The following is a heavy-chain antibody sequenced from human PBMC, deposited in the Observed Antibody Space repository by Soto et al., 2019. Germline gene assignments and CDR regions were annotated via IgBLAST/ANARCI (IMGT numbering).Heavy chain of an antibody. CDR2: VYYTGDT. D-gene: IGHD1-26*01. CDR1: SGPSRSYN. J-gene: IGHJ6*02. V-gene: IGHV4-59*08. Sequence: QVQLQQSGPRLVKPSETLSLTCTVSSGPSRSYNWGWIRQSPRRGLEWIGYVYYTGDTAYNPSLKSRVTISADTSTNNLSLILSSVTAAATAVYYCVRQGIDYLPGLADVWGQGTTVTVSS. CDR3: VRQGIDYLPGLADV.